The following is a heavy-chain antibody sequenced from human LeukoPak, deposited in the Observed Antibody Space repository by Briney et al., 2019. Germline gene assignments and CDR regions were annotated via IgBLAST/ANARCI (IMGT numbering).Heavy chain of an antibody. CDR3: ARGYDSSGMPAFDI. CDR2: IYYSGIT. D-gene: IGHD3-22*01. Sequence: SETLSLXCTVSGGSISSSSYYWGWIRQPPGKGQEWIGRIYYSGITYYNPSLKSRVTISVDTSKNQFSLKLSSVAAADTAVYYCARGYDSSGMPAFDIWGQGTMVTVSS. CDR1: GGSISSSSYY. J-gene: IGHJ3*02. V-gene: IGHV4-39*01.